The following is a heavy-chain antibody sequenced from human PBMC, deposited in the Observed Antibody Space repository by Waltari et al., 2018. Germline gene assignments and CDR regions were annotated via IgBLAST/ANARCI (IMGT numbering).Heavy chain of an antibody. D-gene: IGHD3-10*01. CDR1: GFTFYSYA. CDR2: LTSGGTGT. CDR3: VQNYLRRGDY. V-gene: IGHV3-23*01. J-gene: IGHJ4*02. Sequence: EVQLLESGGGLVQPGDSLRLSCAASGFTFYSYAMTWVRQAPGEGLEWISALTSGGTGTFYADSVKGRFTISRDNSKNMLYLDMNILRAGDTAIYYCVQNYLRRGDYWGPGTLVSVSS.